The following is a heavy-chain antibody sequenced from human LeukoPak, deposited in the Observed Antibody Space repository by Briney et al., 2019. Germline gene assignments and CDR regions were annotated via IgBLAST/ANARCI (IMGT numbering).Heavy chain of an antibody. CDR2: INPSGGST. V-gene: IGHV1-46*01. J-gene: IGHJ5*02. Sequence: ASVKVSCKSSGYTFTSYYMHWVRQAPGQGLEWIVIINPSGGSTSYAQKFQGRVTMTRDTSTSTVYMELSSLRSEDTAVYYCARDAIILEYSSGWYNWFDPWGQGTLVTVSS. CDR3: ARDAIILEYSSGWYNWFDP. D-gene: IGHD6-19*01. CDR1: GYTFTSYY.